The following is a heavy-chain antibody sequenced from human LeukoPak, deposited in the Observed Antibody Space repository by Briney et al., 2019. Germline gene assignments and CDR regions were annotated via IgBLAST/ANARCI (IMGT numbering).Heavy chain of an antibody. Sequence: SETLSLTCTVSGASISSYYWSWIRQPPGKGLEWIGYIYYSGSTNYNPSLKSRVTISVDTSKNQFSLKLSSVTAADTAVYYCARETLAPGRIDYGDPRYYFDYWGQGTLVTVSS. CDR1: GASISSYY. V-gene: IGHV4-59*01. D-gene: IGHD4-17*01. J-gene: IGHJ4*02. CDR2: IYYSGST. CDR3: ARETLAPGRIDYGDPRYYFDY.